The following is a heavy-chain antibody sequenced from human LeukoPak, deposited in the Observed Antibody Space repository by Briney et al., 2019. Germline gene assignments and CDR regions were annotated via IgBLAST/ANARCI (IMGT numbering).Heavy chain of an antibody. CDR2: IIPIFGTA. CDR1: GYTFTSYY. D-gene: IGHD6-13*01. Sequence: SVKVSCKASGYTFTSYYMHWVRQAPGQGLEWMGGIIPIFGTANYAQKFQGRVTITADESTSTAYMELSSLRSEDTAVYYCARYRHVAAAGYYYYYYMDVWGKGTTVTVSS. V-gene: IGHV1-69*13. CDR3: ARYRHVAAAGYYYYYYMDV. J-gene: IGHJ6*03.